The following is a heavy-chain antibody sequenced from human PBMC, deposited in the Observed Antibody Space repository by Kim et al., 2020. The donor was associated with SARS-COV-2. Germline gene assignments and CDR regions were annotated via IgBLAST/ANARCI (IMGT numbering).Heavy chain of an antibody. J-gene: IGHJ4*02. V-gene: IGHV7-4-1*02. Sequence: ASVKVSCKASGYTFTSYAMNWVRQAPGQRLEWMGWINTNTWNPTYAQGFTGRFVFSFDTSVSTAYLQISSLKAEDTAVYYCARGITMVRGIYYFDYWGQGALVTVSS. CDR1: GYTFTSYA. CDR3: ARGITMVRGIYYFDY. CDR2: INTNTWNP. D-gene: IGHD3-10*01.